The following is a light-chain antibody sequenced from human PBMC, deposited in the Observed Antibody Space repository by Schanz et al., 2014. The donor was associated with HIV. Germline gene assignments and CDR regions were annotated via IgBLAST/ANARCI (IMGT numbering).Light chain of an antibody. V-gene: IGKV3-11*01. J-gene: IGKJ1*01. CDR2: DAS. Sequence: EIVLTQSPATLSLSPGERATLSCRASQSVSRHLAWYQQKPGQAPRLLIYDASNRATGIPARFSGSGSGTDFTLTISRVEPEDYAVYYCQQYGTPPWTFGQGTRVEVK. CDR3: QQYGTPPWT. CDR1: QSVSRH.